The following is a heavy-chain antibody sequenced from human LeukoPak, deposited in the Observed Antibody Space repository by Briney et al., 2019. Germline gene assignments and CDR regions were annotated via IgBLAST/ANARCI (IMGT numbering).Heavy chain of an antibody. V-gene: IGHV3-21*01. Sequence: PGGSLTLSCAASGFTFSSYSMNWVRQAPGKGLEWVSSISSSSSYIYYADSVKGRFTISRDNAKNSLYLQMNSLRAEDTAVYYCARERGGYDSSGYFDAFDIWGQGTMVSVSS. CDR1: GFTFSSYS. CDR2: ISSSSSYI. CDR3: ARERGGYDSSGYFDAFDI. D-gene: IGHD3-22*01. J-gene: IGHJ3*02.